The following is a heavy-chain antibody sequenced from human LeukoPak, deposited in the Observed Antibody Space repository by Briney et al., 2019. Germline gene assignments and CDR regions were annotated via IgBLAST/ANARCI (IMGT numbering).Heavy chain of an antibody. J-gene: IGHJ5*02. V-gene: IGHV4-59*08. Sequence: SETLSLTCTVSGGSISSYYWSWIRQPPGKGLEGIGYIYYSGSTNYNPSLKSRVTISVDTSKNQFSLKLSSVTAADTAVYYCARLDGEPDNWFDPWGQGTLVTVSS. CDR3: ARLDGEPDNWFDP. D-gene: IGHD2-21*01. CDR1: GGSISSYY. CDR2: IYYSGST.